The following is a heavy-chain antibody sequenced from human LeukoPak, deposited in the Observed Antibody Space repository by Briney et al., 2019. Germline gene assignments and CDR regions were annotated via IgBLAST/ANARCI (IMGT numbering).Heavy chain of an antibody. CDR2: ISGSGGAT. D-gene: IGHD3-10*01. V-gene: IGHV3-23*01. J-gene: IGHJ4*02. CDR1: GFTFGTFG. CDR3: ARNYYGSGSSFPGY. Sequence: GGTLRLSCAASGFTFGTFGMNWVRQAPGKGLEWVCAISGSGGATYYADSVKGRFTISRDNSKNTVYLQMNSLRAEDTAVYYCARNYYGSGSSFPGYWGQGTLVTVSS.